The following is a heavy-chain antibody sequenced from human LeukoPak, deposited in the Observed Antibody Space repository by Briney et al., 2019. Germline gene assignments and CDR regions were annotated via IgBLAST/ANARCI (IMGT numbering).Heavy chain of an antibody. V-gene: IGHV4-31*03. CDR1: GGSISSGGYY. CDR2: IYYSGST. CDR3: ARDITGTTFDP. D-gene: IGHD1-14*01. Sequence: SETLSLTCTVSGGSISSGGYYWSWIRQHPGKGLEWIGYIYYSGSTYYNPSPKSRVTISVDTSKNQFSLKLSSVTAADTAVYYCARDITGTTFDPWGQGTLVTVSS. J-gene: IGHJ5*02.